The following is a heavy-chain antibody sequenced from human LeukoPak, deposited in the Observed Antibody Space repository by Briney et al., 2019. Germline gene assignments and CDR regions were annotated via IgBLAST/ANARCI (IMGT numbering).Heavy chain of an antibody. CDR3: AKGHDPRSCSSTGCYAEVN. J-gene: IGHJ4*02. CDR2: ITSSSYI. Sequence: GGSLRLSCAASGFTFSSYSINWVRQAPGKGLEWVSSITSSSYIYYADSVKGRFTISRDNAKNSLYLQMNSLRAEDTAVYYCAKGHDPRSCSSTGCYAEVNWGQGTLVTVSS. D-gene: IGHD2-2*01. CDR1: GFTFSSYS. V-gene: IGHV3-21*01.